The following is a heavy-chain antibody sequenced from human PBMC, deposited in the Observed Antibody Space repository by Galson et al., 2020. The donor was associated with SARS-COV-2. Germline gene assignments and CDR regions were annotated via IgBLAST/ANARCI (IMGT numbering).Heavy chain of an antibody. Sequence: GGSRRLSCAGAGFTFSNYEMNWVRQAPGKGLEWVAYISARGTNIYYADSVKGPLAIARDNAMNSLYLQMTSLGAEDTAVYYCASPDVAAASFFGAFDIWGLGTVVTVSS. J-gene: IGHJ3*02. V-gene: IGHV3-48*03. CDR1: GFTFSNYE. CDR2: ISARGTNI. CDR3: ASPDVAAASFFGAFDI. D-gene: IGHD2-15*01.